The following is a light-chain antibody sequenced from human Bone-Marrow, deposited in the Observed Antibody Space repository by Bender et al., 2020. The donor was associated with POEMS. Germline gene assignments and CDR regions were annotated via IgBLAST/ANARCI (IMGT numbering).Light chain of an antibody. CDR2: QDT. CDR3: QAWDSNPVI. Sequence: SYEVTQPPSVSVSPGQTASITCSGDDLGDKYVAWYQQKPGQSPVVVIYQDTKRPSGIPERFSGSNSGNTATLTISGTQAKEEADYYHQAWDSNPVIFGGGTKLTVL. CDR1: DLGDKY. V-gene: IGLV3-1*01. J-gene: IGLJ2*01.